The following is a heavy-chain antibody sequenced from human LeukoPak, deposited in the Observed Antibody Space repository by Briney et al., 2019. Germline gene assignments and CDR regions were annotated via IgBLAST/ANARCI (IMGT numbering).Heavy chain of an antibody. CDR2: IYYSGST. D-gene: IGHD3-9*01. CDR3: ARWDYDILTGYPYYFDY. J-gene: IGHJ4*02. V-gene: IGHV4-39*01. CDR1: GGTISSSSYY. Sequence: PSETLSLTCTVSGGTISSSSYYWGWIRQPPGKGLEWIGSIYYSGSTYYNPSLKIRVTISVDTSKNQFALKLSSVTAADTAVYYCARWDYDILTGYPYYFDYWGQGTLVTVSS.